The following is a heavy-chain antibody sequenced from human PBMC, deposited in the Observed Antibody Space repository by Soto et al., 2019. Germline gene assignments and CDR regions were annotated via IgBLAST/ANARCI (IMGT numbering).Heavy chain of an antibody. Sequence: SETLSVTCAVYCGFRSESYWTWIRQPPGKGLEWIGEINHVGGTNYNPSLKSRVTMSVDTSQNQFSLRLISVTAADTAMYFCVRIRYQLPSSVLWLDPWGQGTPVTVSS. CDR2: INHVGGT. D-gene: IGHD3-16*01. CDR1: CGFRSESY. J-gene: IGHJ5*02. V-gene: IGHV4-34*01. CDR3: VRIRYQLPSSVLWLDP.